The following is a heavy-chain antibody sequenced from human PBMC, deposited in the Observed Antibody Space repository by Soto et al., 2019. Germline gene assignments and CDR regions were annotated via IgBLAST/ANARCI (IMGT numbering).Heavy chain of an antibody. CDR3: ARGGDPDY. V-gene: IGHV3-74*01. J-gene: IGHJ4*02. Sequence: EVQLVESGGGLVQPGGSLRLSCVASGFTFNYYWMLWVRQAPGKGLMWVSWLQTDGSHPDYADSVKGRFTISRDNAKNTLYLQMNNLRAEDTAVYYCARGGDPDYWGQGTLVTVSS. CDR1: GFTFNYYW. D-gene: IGHD2-21*02. CDR2: LQTDGSHP.